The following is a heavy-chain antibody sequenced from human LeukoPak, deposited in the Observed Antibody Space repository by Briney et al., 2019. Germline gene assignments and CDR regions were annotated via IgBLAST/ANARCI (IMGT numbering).Heavy chain of an antibody. CDR3: ARGRLRLGELSFQDFDY. CDR1: GYTFTSYY. V-gene: IGHV1-46*01. J-gene: IGHJ4*02. CDR2: INPSGGST. D-gene: IGHD3-16*02. Sequence: ASVTVSCKASGYTFTSYYMHWLRQAPGQGLEWTGIINPSGGSTSYAQKFQGRVTMTRDTSTSTVYMELSSLRSEDTAVYYCARGRLRLGELSFQDFDYWGQGTLVTVSS.